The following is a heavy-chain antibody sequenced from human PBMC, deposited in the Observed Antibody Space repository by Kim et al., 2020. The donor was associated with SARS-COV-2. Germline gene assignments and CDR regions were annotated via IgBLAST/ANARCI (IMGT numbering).Heavy chain of an antibody. CDR1: GFTFSNAW. Sequence: GGSLRLSCAASGFTFSNAWMSWVRQAPGKGLEWVGRIKSKTDGGTTDYAAPVKGRFTISRDDSKNTLYLQMNSLKTEDTAVYYCTVGGYSYGSGYYYGMDVWGQGTTVTVSS. V-gene: IGHV3-15*01. CDR3: TVGGYSYGSGYYYGMDV. D-gene: IGHD5-18*01. CDR2: IKSKTDGGTT. J-gene: IGHJ6*02.